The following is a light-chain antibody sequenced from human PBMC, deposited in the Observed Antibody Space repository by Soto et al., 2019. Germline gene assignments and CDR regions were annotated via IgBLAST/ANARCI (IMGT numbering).Light chain of an antibody. Sequence: VLTQFTSVSGSPGQSITISCTGSSSDIGLYNSVAWYQQRPGRVPKLILYDVSSRPSGASRRFSGSKSDNTASLTISGLQSEDEADYYCSSYSAGTTNYVFGTGTKATVL. CDR2: DVS. CDR3: SSYSAGTTNYV. CDR1: SSDIGLYNS. V-gene: IGLV2-14*01. J-gene: IGLJ1*01.